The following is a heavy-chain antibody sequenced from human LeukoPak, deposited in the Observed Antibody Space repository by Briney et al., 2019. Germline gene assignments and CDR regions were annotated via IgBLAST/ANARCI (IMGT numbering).Heavy chain of an antibody. Sequence: PGGSLRLSCAASGFTFSNYWIYWVRQVPGKGLVWVSRISPDGKDTSHVDSVKGRFTISRDNAKNTLYLQMNSLRAEDTAVYYCATYNWEYEADYWGQGTLVTVSS. J-gene: IGHJ4*02. CDR1: GFTFSNYW. D-gene: IGHD1-20*01. CDR3: ATYNWEYEADY. V-gene: IGHV3-74*01. CDR2: ISPDGKDT.